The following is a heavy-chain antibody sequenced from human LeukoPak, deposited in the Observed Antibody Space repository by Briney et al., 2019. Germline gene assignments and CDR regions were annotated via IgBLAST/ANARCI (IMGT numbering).Heavy chain of an antibody. CDR2: IYYSGST. J-gene: IGHJ1*01. CDR1: GGSINSYY. V-gene: IGHV4-59*08. CDR3: ARQYSRYFQH. D-gene: IGHD2-15*01. Sequence: SETLSLTCTVSGGSINSYYWSWIRQPPGKGLEWIGYIYYSGSTNYNPSLKSRVTIPVDTSKNQFSLKLSSVTAADTAVYYCARQYSRYFQHWGQGTLVTVSS.